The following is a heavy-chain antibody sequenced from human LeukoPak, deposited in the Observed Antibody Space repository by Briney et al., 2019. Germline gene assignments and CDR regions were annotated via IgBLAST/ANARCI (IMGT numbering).Heavy chain of an antibody. D-gene: IGHD3-22*01. CDR3: AKKRWLGAFDI. J-gene: IGHJ3*02. Sequence: PGGSLRLSCAASGFTFKDYAMMWVRQAPGRGLEWVSAIRASGGLRFYADSVKGRFTISRDNSKNTLYLQMNSLRAEDTAVYYCAKKRWLGAFDIWGQGTMVTVSS. V-gene: IGHV3-23*01. CDR1: GFTFKDYA. CDR2: IRASGGLR.